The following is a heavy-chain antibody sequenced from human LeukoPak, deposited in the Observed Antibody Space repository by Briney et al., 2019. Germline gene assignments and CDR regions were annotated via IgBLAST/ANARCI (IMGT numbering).Heavy chain of an antibody. Sequence: SETLSLTCTVSGGSISRYYWSWIRQPPGKGLEWIGYIYYSGSTNYNPSLKSRVTISVDTSKNQFSLKLTSATAADTAVYYCASGGGGIAAAPWGQGTMVTVSS. CDR1: GGSISRYY. V-gene: IGHV4-59*01. CDR2: IYYSGST. D-gene: IGHD6-13*01. CDR3: ASGGGGIAAAP. J-gene: IGHJ3*01.